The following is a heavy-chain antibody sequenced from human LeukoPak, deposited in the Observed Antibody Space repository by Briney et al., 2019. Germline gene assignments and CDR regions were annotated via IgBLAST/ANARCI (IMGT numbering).Heavy chain of an antibody. CDR1: GFTFSSYS. D-gene: IGHD2-15*01. J-gene: IGHJ6*03. CDR2: ISSSSSTI. V-gene: IGHV3-48*01. Sequence: GGSLRLSCAASGFTFSSYSMNWVRQAPGKGLEWVSYISSSSSTIYYADSVKGRFTISRDNAKNSLYLQMNSLRAEDTAVYYCARDGRGYCSGGSCYQYYYYMDVWGKGTTVTVSS. CDR3: ARDGRGYCSGGSCYQYYYYMDV.